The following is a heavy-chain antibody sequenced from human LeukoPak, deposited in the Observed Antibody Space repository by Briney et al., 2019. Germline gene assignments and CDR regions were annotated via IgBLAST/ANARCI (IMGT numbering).Heavy chain of an antibody. CDR3: ARTVGGPWFFDY. CDR1: GGSISSHY. V-gene: IGHV4-59*11. J-gene: IGHJ4*02. D-gene: IGHD1-26*01. Sequence: SETLSLTCTVSGGSISSHYWSWIRQPPGKGLEWIGYIYYSGSTNYNPSLKSRVTISVDTSKNQFSLKLSSVTAADTAVYYCARTVGGPWFFDYWGQGTLVTVSS. CDR2: IYYSGST.